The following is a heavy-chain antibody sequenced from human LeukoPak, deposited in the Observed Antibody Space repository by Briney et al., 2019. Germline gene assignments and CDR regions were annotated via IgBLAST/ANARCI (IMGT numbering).Heavy chain of an antibody. V-gene: IGHV4-39*01. D-gene: IGHD3-22*01. J-gene: IGHJ4*02. CDR3: ATTSYYYDSPDY. CDR2: INHSGST. Sequence: SETLSLTCTVSGGSISSSSYYWSWIRQPPGKGLEWIGEINHSGSTNYNPSLKSRVTISVDTSKNQFSLKLSSVTAADTAVYYCATTSYYYDSPDYWGQGTLVTVSS. CDR1: GGSISSSSYY.